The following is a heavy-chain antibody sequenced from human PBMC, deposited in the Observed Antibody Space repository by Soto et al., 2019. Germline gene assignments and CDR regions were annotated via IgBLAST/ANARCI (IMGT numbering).Heavy chain of an antibody. J-gene: IGHJ6*02. CDR1: GGSFSGYY. D-gene: IGHD6-13*01. V-gene: IGHV4-34*01. CDR2: INHSGST. CDR3: ARIGSAAGTDNYYYYYGMDV. Sequence: SETLSLTCAVYGGSFSGYYWSWIRQPPGKGLEWIGEINHSGSTNYNPSLKSRVTISVDTSKNQFSLKLSSVTAADTAVYYCARIGSAAGTDNYYYYYGMDVWGQGTTVTV.